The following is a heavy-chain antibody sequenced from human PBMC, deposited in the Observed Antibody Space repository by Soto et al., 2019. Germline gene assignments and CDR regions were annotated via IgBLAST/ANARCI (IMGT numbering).Heavy chain of an antibody. CDR2: IIPILGIA. J-gene: IGHJ6*02. CDR1: GGTFSSYT. V-gene: IGHV1-69*02. CDR3: AVDEGYSSGWQDYYYYGMDV. Sequence: GASVKVSCKASGGTFSSYTISWVRQAPGQGLEWMGRIIPILGIANYAQKLKGRVTITADKSTSTANMEQSSLRSEDTAVYYCAVDEGYSSGWQDYYYYGMDVWGQGTTVTVSS. D-gene: IGHD6-19*01.